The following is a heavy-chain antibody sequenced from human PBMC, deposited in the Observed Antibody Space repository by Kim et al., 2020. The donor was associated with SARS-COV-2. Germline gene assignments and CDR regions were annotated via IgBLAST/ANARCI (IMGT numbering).Heavy chain of an antibody. CDR2: FYYGGAT. D-gene: IGHD1-1*01. CDR1: GGPFGSYY. Sequence: SETLSLTCTVSGGPFGSYYWSWIRQPPGRRLEWIGFFYYGGATHYSPSFRSRVTISNNASKNQFSLSLNSVTAADPAVYFFARSTWGLDWYFDVLGRGT. CDR3: ARSTWGLDWYFDV. J-gene: IGHJ2*01. V-gene: IGHV4-59*01.